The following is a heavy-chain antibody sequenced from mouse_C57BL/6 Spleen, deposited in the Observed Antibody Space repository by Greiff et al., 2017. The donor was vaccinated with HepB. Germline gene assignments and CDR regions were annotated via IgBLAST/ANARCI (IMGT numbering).Heavy chain of an antibody. V-gene: IGHV5-17*01. D-gene: IGHD1-1*01. CDR1: GFTFSDYG. CDR3: ARQVEAMYY. J-gene: IGHJ4*01. Sequence: EVMLVESGGGLVKPGGSLKLSCAASGFTFSDYGMHWVRQAPEKGLEWVAYISSGSSTIYYADTVKVRFTISRDNAKNTLFLQMTSLRSEDTAMYYFARQVEAMYYWRQGTSVTVSS. CDR2: ISSGSSTI.